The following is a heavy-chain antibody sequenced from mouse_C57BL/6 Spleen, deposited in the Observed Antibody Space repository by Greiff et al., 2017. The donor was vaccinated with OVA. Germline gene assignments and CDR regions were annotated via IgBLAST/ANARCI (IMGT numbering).Heavy chain of an antibody. V-gene: IGHV1-61*01. CDR3: ARGERAMDY. CDR1: GYTFTSYW. J-gene: IGHJ4*01. Sequence: QVQLKQPGAELVRPGSSVKLSCKASGYTFTSYWMDWVKQRPGQGLEWIGNIYPSDSETHYNQKFKDKATLTVDKSSSTAYMQLSSLTSEDSAVYYCARGERAMDYWGQGTSVTVSS. CDR2: IYPSDSET.